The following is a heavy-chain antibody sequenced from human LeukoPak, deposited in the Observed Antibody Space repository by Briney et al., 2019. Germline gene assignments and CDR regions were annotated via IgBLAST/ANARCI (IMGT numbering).Heavy chain of an antibody. Sequence: AGGSLRLSCAASGFTFSNYALGWVRQAPGKGLEWVSAVSYDAVSTYYADSVKGRFTISRDNSKNTLYLQMNSLRAEDTAVYYCAKPYQLLFYFYYYMDVWGKGTTVTVSS. V-gene: IGHV3-23*01. D-gene: IGHD2-2*01. CDR1: GFTFSNYA. J-gene: IGHJ6*03. CDR2: VSYDAVST. CDR3: AKPYQLLFYFYYYMDV.